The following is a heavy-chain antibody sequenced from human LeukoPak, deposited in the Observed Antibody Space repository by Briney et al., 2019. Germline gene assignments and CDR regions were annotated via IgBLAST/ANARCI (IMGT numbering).Heavy chain of an antibody. CDR1: GFTVSSNY. V-gene: IGHV3-66*01. CDR3: AASIAVAGWRAFDI. J-gene: IGHJ3*02. CDR2: IYSGGST. Sequence: GGSLRLSCAASGFTVSSNYMSWVRQAPGKGLEWVSVIYSGGSTYYADSVKGRFTISRDNSKNTLYLQMNSLRAEDTAVYYCAASIAVAGWRAFDIWGQGTMVTVSS. D-gene: IGHD6-19*01.